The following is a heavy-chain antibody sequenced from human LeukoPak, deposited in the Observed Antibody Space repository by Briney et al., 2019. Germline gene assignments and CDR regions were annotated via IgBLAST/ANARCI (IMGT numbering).Heavy chain of an antibody. CDR1: GFTYSSYW. CDR2: IKQDGSEK. CDR3: ARDRCSSTSCYTPDAFDI. Sequence: GGSLRLSCAASGFTYSSYWMSWVRQARGKGLEWVANIKQDGSEKYYVDSVKGRFTISRDNAKNSLYLQMNSLRAEDTAVYYCARDRCSSTSCYTPDAFDIWGQGTMVTVSS. J-gene: IGHJ3*02. D-gene: IGHD2-2*02. V-gene: IGHV3-7*01.